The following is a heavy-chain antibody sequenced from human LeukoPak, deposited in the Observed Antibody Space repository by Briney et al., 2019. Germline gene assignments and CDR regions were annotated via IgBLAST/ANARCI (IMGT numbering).Heavy chain of an antibody. V-gene: IGHV3-7*01. CDR2: IKKTGSET. Sequence: GGSLRLSCAASGFTFSHFWMSWVRQAPGKGLEWVAYIKKTGSETYYVDSVKGRFTITRDNTRNSLFLQMNSLRAEDTAVYYCATDRATQYFDYWGQGTLVSVSS. CDR3: ATDRATQYFDY. CDR1: GFTFSHFW. J-gene: IGHJ4*02. D-gene: IGHD2-15*01.